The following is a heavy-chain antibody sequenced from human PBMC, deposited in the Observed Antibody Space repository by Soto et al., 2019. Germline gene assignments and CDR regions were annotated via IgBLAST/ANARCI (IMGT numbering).Heavy chain of an antibody. V-gene: IGHV4-59*08. CDR1: GGSISKRY. D-gene: IGHD3-9*01. CDR3: ARTVLGPDLLADSFVDYYYYMDV. J-gene: IGHJ6*03. CDR2: VYYTGST. Sequence: PSETLSLTCTVSGGSISKRYWSWIRQPPGKGLEWIGYVYYTGSTSYNPSLKRRVTFSADSSRGQFSLRLNSVTAADTAVYYCARTVLGPDLLADSFVDYYYYMDVWGQGTTVTVSS.